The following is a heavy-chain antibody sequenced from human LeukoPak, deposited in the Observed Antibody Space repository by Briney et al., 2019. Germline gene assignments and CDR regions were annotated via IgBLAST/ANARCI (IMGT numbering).Heavy chain of an antibody. CDR1: GGSFSGYY. J-gene: IGHJ4*02. CDR3: VRRNYYFDY. V-gene: IGHV4-34*01. Sequence: SETLSLTCAVYGGSFSGYYWSWIRQPPGKGLEWIGEINHSGSTYYNPSLKSRVSISVDTSKNQFSLKLSSVTAADTAVYYCVRRNYYFDYWGQGTLVTVSS. CDR2: INHSGST.